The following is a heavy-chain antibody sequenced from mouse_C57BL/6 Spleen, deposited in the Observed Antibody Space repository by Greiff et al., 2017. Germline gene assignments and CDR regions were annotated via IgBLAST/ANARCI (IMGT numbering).Heavy chain of an antibody. Sequence: EVQVVESGPGLVKPSQSLSLTCSVTGYSITSGYYWNWIRQFPGNKLEWMGYISYDGSNNYNPSLKNRISITRDTSKNQFFLKLNSVTTEDTATYYCAREGYYYGSSVWFAYWGQGTLVTVSA. D-gene: IGHD1-1*01. V-gene: IGHV3-6*01. CDR2: ISYDGSN. J-gene: IGHJ3*01. CDR1: GYSITSGYY. CDR3: AREGYYYGSSVWFAY.